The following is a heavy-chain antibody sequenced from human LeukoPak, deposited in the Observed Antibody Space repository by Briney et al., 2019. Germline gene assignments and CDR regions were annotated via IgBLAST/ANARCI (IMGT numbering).Heavy chain of an antibody. V-gene: IGHV3-64*01. CDR1: GFTFSSYA. J-gene: IGHJ4*02. Sequence: GGSLRLSCAASGFTFSSYAMHWVRQAPGKELKYVSAISSNGGSTYYANSVKGRFTISRDNSKNTLYLQMGSLRAEDMAVYYCAREEEGGDFDYWGQGTLVTVSS. CDR3: AREEEGGDFDY. CDR2: ISSNGGST. D-gene: IGHD2-21*01.